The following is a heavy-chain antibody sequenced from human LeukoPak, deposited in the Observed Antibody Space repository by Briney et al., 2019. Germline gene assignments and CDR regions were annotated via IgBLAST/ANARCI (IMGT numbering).Heavy chain of an antibody. Sequence: SETLSLTCTVPGGSISSYYWSWIRQPAGKGLEWIGRIYTSGSTNYNPSLKSRVTMSVDTSKNQFSLKLSSVTAADTAVYYCARQQGSTVTTYWFDPWGQGALVTVSS. CDR3: ARQQGSTVTTYWFDP. CDR2: IYTSGST. V-gene: IGHV4-4*07. J-gene: IGHJ5*02. D-gene: IGHD4-11*01. CDR1: GGSISSYY.